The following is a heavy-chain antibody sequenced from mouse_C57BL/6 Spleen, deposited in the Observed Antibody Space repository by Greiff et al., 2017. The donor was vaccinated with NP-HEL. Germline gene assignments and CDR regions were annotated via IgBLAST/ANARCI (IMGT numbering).Heavy chain of an antibody. CDR3: ARAGIAYYYGSSASHSMDD. Sequence: QVQLQQPGTELVKPGASVKLSCTASGYTFTSYWMHWVQQRPGQGLEWIGNINPSNGGTNYNEKFKSKVTLSVDKSSSTAYMQLSSLTSEDAAVYYCARAGIAYYYGSSASHSMDDWGQGTSVTVSS. D-gene: IGHD1-1*01. V-gene: IGHV1-53*01. CDR2: INPSNGGT. CDR1: GYTFTSYW. J-gene: IGHJ4*01.